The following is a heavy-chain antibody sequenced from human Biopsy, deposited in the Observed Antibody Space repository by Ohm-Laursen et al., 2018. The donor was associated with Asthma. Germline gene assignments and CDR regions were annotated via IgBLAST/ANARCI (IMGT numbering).Heavy chain of an antibody. Sequence: SLRFSCAASGFTFDDYAMHWVRQAPGKGLEWVSGISWNSGSIGYADSVKGRFTISRDNAKNSLYLQMNSLRAEDTALYYCAKGEWELLEANFDYWGQGTLVTVSS. J-gene: IGHJ4*02. D-gene: IGHD1-26*01. V-gene: IGHV3-9*01. CDR1: GFTFDDYA. CDR2: ISWNSGSI. CDR3: AKGEWELLEANFDY.